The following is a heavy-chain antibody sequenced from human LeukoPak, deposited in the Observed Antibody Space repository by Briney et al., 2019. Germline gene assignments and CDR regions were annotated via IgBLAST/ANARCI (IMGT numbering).Heavy chain of an antibody. D-gene: IGHD3-22*01. V-gene: IGHV4-61*02. J-gene: IGHJ4*02. CDR3: AREMYYDSSGYYGGTV. CDR2: IYTSGST. Sequence: SQTLSLTCTVSGGSISSGSYYWSWIRQPAGKGLEWIGRIYTSGSTNYNPSLKSRVTISVDKSKNQFSLKLSSVTAADTAVYYCAREMYYDSSGYYGGTVWGQGTLVTVSS. CDR1: GGSISSGSYY.